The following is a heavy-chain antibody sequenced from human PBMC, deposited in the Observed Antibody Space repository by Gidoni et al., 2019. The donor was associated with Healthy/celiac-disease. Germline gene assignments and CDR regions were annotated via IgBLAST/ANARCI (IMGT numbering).Heavy chain of an antibody. Sequence: QVQLQESGPGLVKPSQTLSLTCTVAGGSISSGSSYWRLIRPPAGKGLEGIGRIYTSGGTNYNPSLKSRVTISVDTSKNQFSLKLSSVTAADTAVYYCAREKDQAYYDILTGYYTRGKTLRGGTIDYWGQGTLVTVSS. CDR2: IYTSGGT. J-gene: IGHJ4*02. CDR3: AREKDQAYYDILTGYYTRGKTLRGGTIDY. D-gene: IGHD3-9*01. V-gene: IGHV4-61*02. CDR1: GGSISSGSSY.